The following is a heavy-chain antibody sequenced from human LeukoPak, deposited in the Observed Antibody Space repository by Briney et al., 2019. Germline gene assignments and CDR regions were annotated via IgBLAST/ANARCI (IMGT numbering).Heavy chain of an antibody. D-gene: IGHD5-18*01. CDR2: INHSGST. J-gene: IGHJ4*02. Sequence: PSETLSLTCAVYGGSFSGYCWSWIRQPPGKGLEWIGEINHSGSTNYNPSLKSRVTISVDTSKNQFSLKLSSVTAADTAVYYCARRIQLWLRGVDYWGQGTLVTVSS. V-gene: IGHV4-34*01. CDR1: GGSFSGYC. CDR3: ARRIQLWLRGVDY.